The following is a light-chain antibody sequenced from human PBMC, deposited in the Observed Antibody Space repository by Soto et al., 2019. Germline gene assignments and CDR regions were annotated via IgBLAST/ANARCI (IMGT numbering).Light chain of an antibody. CDR2: KAS. J-gene: IGKJ1*01. V-gene: IGKV1-5*03. CDR1: QSISSW. CDR3: QQYKSYSQT. Sequence: DIQMTQSPSTLSASVGDRVTITCRASQSISSWLAWYQQKPGKAPKLLIYKASTLESGVPSRFSGSGSGTEFILTISSLQPEDFATYYCQQYKSYSQTFGQGNKVDIK.